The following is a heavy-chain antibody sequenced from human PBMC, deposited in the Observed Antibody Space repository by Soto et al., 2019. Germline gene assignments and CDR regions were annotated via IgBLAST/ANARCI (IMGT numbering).Heavy chain of an antibody. V-gene: IGHV5-51*01. D-gene: IGHD2-15*01. J-gene: IGHJ6*02. Sequence: GESLKISCKGSGYSFNRYWIGWVRQMPGKGLEWMGNIYPGDSDARYSPSFQGQVTISADKSISTAYLQWSSLKASDTAMYYCARHGCSGGNCYTGNYYCMDVWCQDTTLTVSS. CDR2: IYPGDSDA. CDR3: ARHGCSGGNCYTGNYYCMDV. CDR1: GYSFNRYW.